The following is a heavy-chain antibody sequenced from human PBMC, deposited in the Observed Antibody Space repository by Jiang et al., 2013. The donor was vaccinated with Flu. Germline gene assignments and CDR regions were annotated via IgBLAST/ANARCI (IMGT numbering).Heavy chain of an antibody. Sequence: CAASGFTFDDYAMHWVRQAPGKGLEWVSGISWNSGSIGYADSVKGRFTISRDNAKNSLYLQMNSLRAEDTALYYCAKDRGEDIVVVVGYYGMDVWGQGTTVTVSS. CDR1: GFTFDDYA. CDR2: ISWNSGSI. V-gene: IGHV3-9*01. CDR3: AKDRGEDIVVVVGYYGMDV. D-gene: IGHD2-15*01. J-gene: IGHJ6*02.